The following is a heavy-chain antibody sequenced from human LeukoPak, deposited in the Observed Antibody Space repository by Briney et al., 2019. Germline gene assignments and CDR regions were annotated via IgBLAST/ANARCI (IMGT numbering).Heavy chain of an antibody. D-gene: IGHD2-21*02. Sequence: SETLSLTCTVSGGSISSSSYYWGWIRQPPGKGLEWIGSIYYSGSTYYNPSLKSRVTISLDTSQNQFSLKVSSVTAADTAVYYCVSSKYCGGDCYVECWGLGTLVTVSS. CDR1: GGSISSSSYY. V-gene: IGHV4-39*07. CDR3: VSSKYCGGDCYVEC. CDR2: IYYSGST. J-gene: IGHJ4*02.